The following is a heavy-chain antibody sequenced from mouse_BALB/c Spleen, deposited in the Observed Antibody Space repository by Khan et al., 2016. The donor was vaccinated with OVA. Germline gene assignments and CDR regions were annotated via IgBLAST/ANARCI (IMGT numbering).Heavy chain of an antibody. J-gene: IGHJ2*01. CDR1: GFNIKDTH. CDR2: IDPANDNS. Sequence: VQLQQSGAELVKPGASVKLSCTASGFNIKDTHMHWVKQRPEQGLEWIGRIDPANDNSKYDPRFQGKATMTADTSSNTAYLHLSSLTSEDTAVYYCAPAGSGNNLDYWGQGTTVTVSS. V-gene: IGHV14-3*02. CDR3: APAGSGNNLDY. D-gene: IGHD4-1*01.